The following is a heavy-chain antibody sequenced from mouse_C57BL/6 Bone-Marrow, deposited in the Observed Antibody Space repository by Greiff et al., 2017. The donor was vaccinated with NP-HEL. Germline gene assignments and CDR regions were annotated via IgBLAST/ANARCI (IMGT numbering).Heavy chain of an antibody. CDR3: ARAPGRGYFDY. V-gene: IGHV5-9*01. CDR2: ISGGGGNT. J-gene: IGHJ2*01. Sequence: EVKLVESGGGLVKPGGSLKLSCAASGFTFSSYTMSWVRQTPEKRLEWVATISGGGGNTYYTASVKGRFTISRDNAKNTLYLHMSSLRSEDTALYYCARAPGRGYFDYCGEGTTLTVSS. CDR1: GFTFSSYT. D-gene: IGHD3-3*01.